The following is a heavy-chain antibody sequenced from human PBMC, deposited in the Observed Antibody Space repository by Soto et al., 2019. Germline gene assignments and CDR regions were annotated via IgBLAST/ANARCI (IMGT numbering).Heavy chain of an antibody. D-gene: IGHD3-3*01. Sequence: GGSLRLSCAASGFTFSSYAMSWVRQAPGKGLEWVSAISGSGGSTYYADSVKGRFTISRDNSKNTLYLQMNSLRAEDTAVYYCAKSFVTYYDFWSGSLDYWGQGTLVTVSS. J-gene: IGHJ4*02. CDR2: ISGSGGST. CDR3: AKSFVTYYDFWSGSLDY. V-gene: IGHV3-23*01. CDR1: GFTFSSYA.